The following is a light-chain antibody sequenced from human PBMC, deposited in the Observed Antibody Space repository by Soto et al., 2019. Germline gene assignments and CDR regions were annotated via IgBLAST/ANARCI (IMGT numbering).Light chain of an antibody. CDR2: KAS. CDR1: QSISSW. Sequence: DIQMTQSPSTLSASIGDRVTITCRASQSISSWLAWYQQKPGKAPKLLIYKASSLESGVPSRLSGSGSGKEFTLAIISLQPADLATYYCQQFNDYFRTFGQGTKVEIK. V-gene: IGKV1-5*03. CDR3: QQFNDYFRT. J-gene: IGKJ1*01.